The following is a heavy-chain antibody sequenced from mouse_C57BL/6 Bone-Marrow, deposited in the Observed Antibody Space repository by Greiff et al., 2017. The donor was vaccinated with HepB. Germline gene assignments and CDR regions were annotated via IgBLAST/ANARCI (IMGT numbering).Heavy chain of an antibody. CDR3: APVPPYYGNQYYYAMDY. D-gene: IGHD2-1*01. V-gene: IGHV1-19*01. Sequence: VQLQQSGPVLAKPGASVKMSCKASGYTFTDYYMNWVKQSHGKSLEWIGVINPYNGGTSYNQKFKGKATLTVDKSSSTAYMELNSLTSEDSAVYSCAPVPPYYGNQYYYAMDYWGQGTSVTVSS. CDR2: INPYNGGT. J-gene: IGHJ4*01. CDR1: GYTFTDYY.